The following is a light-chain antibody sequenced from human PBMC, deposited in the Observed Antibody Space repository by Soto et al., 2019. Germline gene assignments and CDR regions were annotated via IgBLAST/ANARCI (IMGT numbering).Light chain of an antibody. CDR2: DAS. V-gene: IGKV3-11*01. Sequence: EIVLTQSPATLSLSPGERATLSCRASQRVSSYLAWYQQKPGQAPGLLIYDASNRATGIPARFSGSGSGTDFTLTISSLEPEDFAVYYCQQRSNWPITFGQGTRLEIK. J-gene: IGKJ5*01. CDR3: QQRSNWPIT. CDR1: QRVSSY.